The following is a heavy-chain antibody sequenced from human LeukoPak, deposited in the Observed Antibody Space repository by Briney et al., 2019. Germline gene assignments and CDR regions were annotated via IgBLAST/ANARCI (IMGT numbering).Heavy chain of an antibody. CDR2: ISSSTSTM. Sequence: GGSLRLSCAASGFTLSSYNMNWVRQAPGKGLEWVSYISSSTSTMFYADSVKGRFIISRDDAKNSLYLQMSSLRDEDTAVYYCATWNYYRDWGQGTLVTVSS. D-gene: IGHD1-7*01. J-gene: IGHJ4*02. V-gene: IGHV3-48*02. CDR3: ATWNYYRD. CDR1: GFTLSSYN.